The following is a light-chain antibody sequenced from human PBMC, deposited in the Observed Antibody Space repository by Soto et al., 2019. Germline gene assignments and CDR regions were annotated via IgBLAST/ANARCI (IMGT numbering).Light chain of an antibody. CDR2: AAS. Sequence: EVVMTQSPATLSVSPGDRVTLSCRASQAVSTNVAWYQQKPGQAPRLLIYAASTRATGIPARFSGSGTGTEFTLTINSLESEDFAVYVCQQYENWPPLTFGGGTKVQIK. V-gene: IGKV3-15*01. CDR1: QAVSTN. J-gene: IGKJ4*01. CDR3: QQYENWPPLT.